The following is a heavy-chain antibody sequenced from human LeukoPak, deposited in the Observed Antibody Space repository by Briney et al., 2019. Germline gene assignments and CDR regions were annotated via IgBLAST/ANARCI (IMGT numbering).Heavy chain of an antibody. J-gene: IGHJ5*02. D-gene: IGHD2-8*02. CDR2: VSPGGYI. CDR1: GVSFNAYY. CDR3: ARIRCGHTGDICYNH. V-gene: IGHV4-34*01. Sequence: SETLSLTCTVSGVSFNAYYRSWIRQSPGKGLEWIGEVSPGGYIKYNPSLKSRVTISVDTSESQLSLRLSSVTAADTAMYYCARIRCGHTGDICYNHWAQGTLVTVSS.